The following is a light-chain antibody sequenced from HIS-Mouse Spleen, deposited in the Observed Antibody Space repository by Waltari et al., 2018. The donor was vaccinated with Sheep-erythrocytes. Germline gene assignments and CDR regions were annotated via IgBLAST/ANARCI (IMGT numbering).Light chain of an antibody. CDR2: DVS. Sequence: QSALTQPASVSGSPGQSITISCTGTSSAVGGYNYVSWYQQPPGKAPKLMIYDVSNRPSGVSNRFSGSKSGNTASLTISGLQAEDEADYYCSSYTSSSTSWVFGGGTKLTVL. J-gene: IGLJ3*02. V-gene: IGLV2-14*03. CDR3: SSYTSSSTSWV. CDR1: SSAVGGYNY.